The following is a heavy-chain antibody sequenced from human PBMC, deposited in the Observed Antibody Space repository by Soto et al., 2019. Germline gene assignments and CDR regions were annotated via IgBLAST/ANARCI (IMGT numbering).Heavy chain of an antibody. J-gene: IGHJ5*02. D-gene: IGHD6-19*01. CDR1: GFIFNNYA. CDR3: ARDPLLYDSDWYPNWFGP. V-gene: IGHV3-23*01. Sequence: EAQLLGSGGGLVQPGGSLRLSCSASGFIFNNYAMSWVRQAPGKGLEWVSGITGYGATTYYAESVKGRFTISRDNSKNTLYLQMSTLTAEDTAVYYCARDPLLYDSDWYPNWFGPWGQGTLVTVSS. CDR2: ITGYGATT.